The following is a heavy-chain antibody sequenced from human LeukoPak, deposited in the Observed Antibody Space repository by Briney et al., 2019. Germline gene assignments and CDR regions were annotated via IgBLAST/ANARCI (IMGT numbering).Heavy chain of an antibody. CDR1: GFTVSSNY. D-gene: IGHD6-19*01. Sequence: GGSLRLSCAASGFTVSSNYMSWVRQAPGKGLEWVSVIYSGGSTYYADSVKGRFTISRDNSKNTLYLQMNSLSAEDTAVYYCARESPAVAWHPLDYWGQGTLVTVSS. CDR3: ARESPAVAWHPLDY. CDR2: IYSGGST. V-gene: IGHV3-53*01. J-gene: IGHJ4*02.